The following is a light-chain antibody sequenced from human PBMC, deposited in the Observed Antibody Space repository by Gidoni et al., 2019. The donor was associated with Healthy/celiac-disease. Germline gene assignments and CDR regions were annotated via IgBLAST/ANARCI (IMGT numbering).Light chain of an antibody. J-gene: IGKJ2*01. CDR1: QSVSSY. V-gene: IGKV3-11*01. CDR3: QQRSNWPPYT. CDR2: DAS. Sequence: EIVLTQSPATLSLSPGERATTPCRASQSVSSYLAWYQQKPGQAHRLLIYDASNRATGIPARFSGSGSGTDFTLTISSLEPEDFAVYYCQQRSNWPPYTFGQGTKLEIK.